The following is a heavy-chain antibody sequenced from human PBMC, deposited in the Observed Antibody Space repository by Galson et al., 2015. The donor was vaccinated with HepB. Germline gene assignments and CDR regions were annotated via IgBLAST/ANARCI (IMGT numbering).Heavy chain of an antibody. D-gene: IGHD1-1*01. V-gene: IGHV1-46*04. CDR2: INPSGGST. Sequence: SVKVSCKASGYSSTSYSIHWVRQAPGQGLEWMGVINPSGGSTTYAQKLKGRVSMTRETSTSTVYMELSRLRSEDTAVYYCVKTWSYWGQGTLVTVSS. CDR1: GYSSTSYS. CDR3: VKTWSY. J-gene: IGHJ4*02.